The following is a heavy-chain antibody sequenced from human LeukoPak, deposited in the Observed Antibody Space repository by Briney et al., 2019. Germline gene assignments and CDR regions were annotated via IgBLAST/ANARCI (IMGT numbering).Heavy chain of an antibody. Sequence: GASVNVSCTASGGTFSSYAISWVRQAPGQGLEWMGWISAYNGNTNYAQKLQGRVTMTTDTSTSTAYMELRSLRSDDTAVYYCARGWGMATLGAFDIWGQGTMVTVSS. V-gene: IGHV1-18*01. CDR2: ISAYNGNT. CDR3: ARGWGMATLGAFDI. D-gene: IGHD5-24*01. CDR1: GGTFSSYA. J-gene: IGHJ3*02.